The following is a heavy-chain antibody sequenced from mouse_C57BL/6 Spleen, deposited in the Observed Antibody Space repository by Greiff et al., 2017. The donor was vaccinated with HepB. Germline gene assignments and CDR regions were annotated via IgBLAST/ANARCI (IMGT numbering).Heavy chain of an antibody. D-gene: IGHD2-3*01. V-gene: IGHV1-55*01. Sequence: QVQLQQPGAELVKRGASVKMSCKASGYTFTRYWITWAKPRPGQGLEWIGDTYPGSGSTNYNEKYKSKATLTVDTSSSTAYRQLSSLTSEDSAVYYCARWWLLRDYAMDYWGQGTSVTVSS. CDR2: TYPGSGST. CDR3: ARWWLLRDYAMDY. CDR1: GYTFTRYW. J-gene: IGHJ4*01.